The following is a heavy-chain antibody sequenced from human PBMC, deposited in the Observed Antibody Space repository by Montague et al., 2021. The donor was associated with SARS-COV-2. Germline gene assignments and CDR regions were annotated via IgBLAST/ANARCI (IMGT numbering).Heavy chain of an antibody. CDR2: ISSSSSTI. CDR1: GFTFSSYS. D-gene: IGHD3-9*01. J-gene: IGHJ4*02. CDR3: ARDLRWGYYDILTGYYRPLDY. Sequence: SLRLSCXASGFTFSSYSMNWVRQAPGKGLEWVSYISSSSSTIYYXDSVKGRFTISRDNAKNSLYLQMNSLRAEDTAVYYCARDLRWGYYDILTGYYRPLDYWGQGTLVTVSS. V-gene: IGHV3-48*04.